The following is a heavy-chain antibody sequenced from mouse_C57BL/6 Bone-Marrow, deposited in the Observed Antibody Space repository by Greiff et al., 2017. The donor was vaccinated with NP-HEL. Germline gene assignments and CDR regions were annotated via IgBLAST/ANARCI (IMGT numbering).Heavy chain of an antibody. D-gene: IGHD4-1*01. V-gene: IGHV14-3*01. CDR1: GFNIKNTY. J-gene: IGHJ3*01. CDR2: IDPANGNT. CDR3: ARWELGHLAWFAY. Sequence: EVKLLESVAELVRPGASVKLSCTASGFNIKNTYMHWVKQRPEQGLEWIGRIDPANGNTKYAPKFQGKATITADTSSNTAYLQLSSLTSEDTAIYYCARWELGHLAWFAYWGQGTLVTVSA.